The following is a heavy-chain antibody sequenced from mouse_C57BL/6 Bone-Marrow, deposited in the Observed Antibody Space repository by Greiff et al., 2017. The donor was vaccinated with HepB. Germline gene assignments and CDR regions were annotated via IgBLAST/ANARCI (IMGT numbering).Heavy chain of an antibody. J-gene: IGHJ4*01. D-gene: IGHD3-2*02. V-gene: IGHV1-69*01. CDR1: GYTFTSYW. Sequence: QVQLQQPGAELVMPGASVKLSCKASGYTFTSYWVHWVKQRPGQGLEWIGEIDPSDSYTNYNQKFKGKSTLTVDKSSSTAYMQLSSLTSEDSAVYYCARWAAQATVRAMDYWGQGTSVTVSS. CDR3: ARWAAQATVRAMDY. CDR2: IDPSDSYT.